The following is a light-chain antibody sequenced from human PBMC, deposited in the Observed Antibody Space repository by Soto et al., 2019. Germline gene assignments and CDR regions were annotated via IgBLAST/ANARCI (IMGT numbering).Light chain of an antibody. Sequence: EIVLTQSPGTLSVSPGERATLSCRASQTISSNYLAWYQQKPGQAPSLLIYGTSSRATGIPDRFSGSGSGTDFTLTISRLEPEDSAIYYFQQYVSWTFVLGTKVEIK. CDR1: QTISSNY. V-gene: IGKV3-20*01. J-gene: IGKJ1*01. CDR3: QQYVSWT. CDR2: GTS.